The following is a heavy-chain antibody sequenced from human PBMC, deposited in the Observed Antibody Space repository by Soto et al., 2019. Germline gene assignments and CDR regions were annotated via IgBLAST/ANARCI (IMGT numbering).Heavy chain of an antibody. Sequence: SETLSLTCTVSGGSISSYYWSWIRQPPGKGLEWIGYIYYSGSTNYNPSLKSRVTISVDTSKNQFSLKLSSVTAADTAVYYCARVGIAVAGYAFDIWGQGTMVT. D-gene: IGHD6-19*01. CDR1: GGSISSYY. CDR2: IYYSGST. J-gene: IGHJ3*02. CDR3: ARVGIAVAGYAFDI. V-gene: IGHV4-59*08.